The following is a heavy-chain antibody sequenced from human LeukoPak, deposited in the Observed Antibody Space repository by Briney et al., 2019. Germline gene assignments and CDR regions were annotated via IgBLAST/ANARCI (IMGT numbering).Heavy chain of an antibody. CDR1: GFTFSSYA. CDR2: ISGSGGST. V-gene: IGHV3-23*01. CDR3: AKGHDYDYVWGSYRYLGDY. J-gene: IGHJ4*02. Sequence: GGSLRLSCAASGFTFSSYAMSLVRQAPGKGLEWVSAISGSGGSTYYADSVKGRFTISRDNSKNTLYLQMNSLRAEDTAVYYCAKGHDYDYVWGSYRYLGDYWGQGTLVTVSS. D-gene: IGHD3-16*02.